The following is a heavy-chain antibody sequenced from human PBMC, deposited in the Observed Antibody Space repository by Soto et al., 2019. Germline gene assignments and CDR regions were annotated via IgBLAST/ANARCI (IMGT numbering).Heavy chain of an antibody. D-gene: IGHD3-10*01. CDR3: AGQRNAGWFDP. CDR2: IYPDDSDV. CDR1: GYDFATCW. V-gene: IGHV5-51*01. Sequence: GESLKISCKASGYDFATCWIGWVRQVPGKGLEWMGAIYPDDSDVTYSPPFQGQVTISDDKSTTTAYIHWRDLRASDTAIYYCAGQRNAGWFDPWGQGTPGTVCS. J-gene: IGHJ5*02.